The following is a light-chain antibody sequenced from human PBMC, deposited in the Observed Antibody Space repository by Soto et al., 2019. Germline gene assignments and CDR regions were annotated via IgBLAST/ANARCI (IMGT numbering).Light chain of an antibody. CDR1: QSLNTNS. J-gene: IGKJ3*01. CDR3: HQYNASPLT. V-gene: IGKV3-20*01. Sequence: EIVVTQSPGTLSLSPGERATLSCRASQSLNTNSLAWYQQKPGQTPRLLIYASSTRDTDIPDRFIGSVSGTVFALTITMLESEDFALYYCHQYNASPLTSGPATNVHIK. CDR2: ASS.